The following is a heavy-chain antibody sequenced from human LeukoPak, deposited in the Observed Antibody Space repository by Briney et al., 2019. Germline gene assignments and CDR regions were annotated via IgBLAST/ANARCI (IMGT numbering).Heavy chain of an antibody. D-gene: IGHD2-2*01. CDR3: AKDGAGSQSYCSSTSCYVDY. V-gene: IGHV3-21*04. Sequence: PGGSLRLSCAASGFTFSSYSTNWVRQAPGKGLEWVSSISSSSSYIYYADSVKGRFTISRDNAKNSLYLQMNSLRAEDTAVYYCAKDGAGSQSYCSSTSCYVDYWGQGTLVTVSS. J-gene: IGHJ4*02. CDR1: GFTFSSYS. CDR2: ISSSSSYI.